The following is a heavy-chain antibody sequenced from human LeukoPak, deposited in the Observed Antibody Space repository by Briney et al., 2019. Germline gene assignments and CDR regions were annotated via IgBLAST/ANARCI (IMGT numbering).Heavy chain of an antibody. CDR1: GFTFSNAW. V-gene: IGHV3-66*01. J-gene: IGHJ4*02. CDR3: AKDYSSSQLQHADY. D-gene: IGHD6-13*01. Sequence: PGGSLRLSCAASGFTFSNAWMSWVRQAPGKGLEWVSVIYSGGSTDYSDSVKGRFTISRDNSKNTLYLQMNSLRAEDTAVYYCAKDYSSSQLQHADYWGQGTLVTVSS. CDR2: IYSGGST.